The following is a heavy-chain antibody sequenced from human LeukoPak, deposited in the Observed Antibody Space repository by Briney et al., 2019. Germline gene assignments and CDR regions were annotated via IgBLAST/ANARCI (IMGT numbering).Heavy chain of an antibody. CDR2: IYPGDYTT. J-gene: IGHJ5*02. V-gene: IGHV5-51*01. CDR1: RYSLSTYW. Sequence: GESLKISCKGFRYSLSTYWIGWARQMPGRGLEWMGIIYPGDYTTQYTSSFQGQVTISVDKSTGTAYLQWSSLKASDTAMYYCASRDYGSTWSDPWGQGTLVTVSS. D-gene: IGHD4/OR15-4a*01. CDR3: ASRDYGSTWSDP.